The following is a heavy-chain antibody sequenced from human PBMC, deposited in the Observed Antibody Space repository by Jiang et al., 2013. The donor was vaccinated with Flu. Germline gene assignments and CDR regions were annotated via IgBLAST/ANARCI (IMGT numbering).Heavy chain of an antibody. V-gene: IGHV7-4-1*02. CDR2: INTNTGNP. J-gene: IGHJ6*01. Sequence: QSGSELKKPGASVKFSCKASGYSFTNYAMNWVRQAPGQGLEWMGWINTNTGNPTYAQGFTGRCVLSLDTSVSTAYLQISSLKAEDTAVYYCARGGSNGMDVWGPRTTLTVSS. CDR1: GYSFTNYA. CDR3: ARGGSNGMDV. D-gene: IGHD2-15*01.